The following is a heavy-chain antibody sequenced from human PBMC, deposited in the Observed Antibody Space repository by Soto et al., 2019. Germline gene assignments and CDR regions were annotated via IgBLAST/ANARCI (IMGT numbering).Heavy chain of an antibody. Sequence: GGSLRLSCAASGFTFSSYGMHWVRQAPGKGLEWVAVIWYDGSNKYYADSVKGRFTTSRDNSKNTLYLQMNSLRAEDTAVYYCARDRWYQLRTYYYYYGMDVWGQGTTVTVSS. D-gene: IGHD2-2*01. V-gene: IGHV3-33*01. CDR2: IWYDGSNK. CDR3: ARDRWYQLRTYYYYYGMDV. CDR1: GFTFSSYG. J-gene: IGHJ6*02.